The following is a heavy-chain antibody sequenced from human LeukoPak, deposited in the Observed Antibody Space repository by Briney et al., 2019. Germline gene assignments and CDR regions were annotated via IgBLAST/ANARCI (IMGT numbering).Heavy chain of an antibody. J-gene: IGHJ6*03. D-gene: IGHD3-16*01. Sequence: SVKVSCKASGYTFTGYYMHWVRQAPGQGLEWMGGIIPIFGTANYAQKFQGRVTITADKSTSTAYMELSSLRSEDTAVYYCARGGDDYYYYYMDAWGKGTTVTVSS. CDR2: IIPIFGTA. V-gene: IGHV1-69*06. CDR1: GYTFTGYY. CDR3: ARGGDDYYYYYMDA.